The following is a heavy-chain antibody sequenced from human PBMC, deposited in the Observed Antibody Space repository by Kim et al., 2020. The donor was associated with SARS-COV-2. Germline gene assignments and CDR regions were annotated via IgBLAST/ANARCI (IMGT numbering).Heavy chain of an antibody. CDR2: T. J-gene: IGHJ4*02. Sequence: TIKADTVKSRFTISKDNAKGTLYLQMNRLRAEDTAVYYCARSSYPYYFDYWGQGALVTVSS. V-gene: IGHV3-74*01. D-gene: IGHD3-16*02. CDR3: ARSSYPYYFDY.